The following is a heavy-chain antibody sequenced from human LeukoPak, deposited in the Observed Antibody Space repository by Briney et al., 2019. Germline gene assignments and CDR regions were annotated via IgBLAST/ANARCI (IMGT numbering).Heavy chain of an antibody. CDR1: GGSISSYF. D-gene: IGHD6-6*01. CDR2: IYTSGST. V-gene: IGHV4-4*09. Sequence: PSETLSLTXTVSGGSISSYFWSWIRQPPGKGLEWVGYIYTSGSTNYNPSLKSRVTISVDTSENQFSLKLTSVTAADTAVYYCARSYSRSSHFDNWGQGTLVTVSS. J-gene: IGHJ4*02. CDR3: ARSYSRSSHFDN.